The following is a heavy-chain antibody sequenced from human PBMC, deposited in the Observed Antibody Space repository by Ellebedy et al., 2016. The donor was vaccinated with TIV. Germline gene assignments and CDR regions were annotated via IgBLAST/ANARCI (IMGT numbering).Heavy chain of an antibody. Sequence: GESLKISCEASGFTFSNYAMRWVRQAPGMGLEWVSTINGYTTYYADSVRGRLTISRDNAKNTLYLQLNSLRAEDTAVYYCATLTLAGPDRWGQGTLVTVSS. V-gene: IGHV3-23*01. CDR2: INGYTT. J-gene: IGHJ5*02. CDR1: GFTFSNYA. D-gene: IGHD2-15*01. CDR3: ATLTLAGPDR.